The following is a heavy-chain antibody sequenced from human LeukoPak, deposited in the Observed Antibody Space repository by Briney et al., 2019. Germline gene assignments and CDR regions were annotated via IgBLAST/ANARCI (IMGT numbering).Heavy chain of an antibody. CDR2: ISPSGGST. V-gene: IGHV1-46*01. D-gene: IGHD6-19*01. CDR3: ARETGSAWAGDV. CDR1: GYTFTSNY. J-gene: IGHJ6*04. Sequence: ASVKVSCKAFGYTFTSNYMHWVRQAPGQGPEWMGVISPSGGSTTYAQKFQGRVTLTRDMSTSTDYLELSSLRSEDTAVYYCARETGSAWAGDVWGKGTTVTISS.